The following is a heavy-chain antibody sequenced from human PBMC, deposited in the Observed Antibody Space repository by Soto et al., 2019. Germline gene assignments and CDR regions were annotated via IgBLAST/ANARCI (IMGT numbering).Heavy chain of an antibody. CDR2: INPNSGGT. J-gene: IGHJ6*02. D-gene: IGHD1-1*01. CDR1: GYTFTGYY. V-gene: IGHV1-2*02. Sequence: ASVKVSCKASGYTFTGYYMHWVRQAPGQGLEWMGWINPNSGGTNYAQKFQGRVTMTRDTSISTAYMELSRLRSDDTAVYYCARDQKWNDGRYGMDVWGQGTTVTVSS. CDR3: ARDQKWNDGRYGMDV.